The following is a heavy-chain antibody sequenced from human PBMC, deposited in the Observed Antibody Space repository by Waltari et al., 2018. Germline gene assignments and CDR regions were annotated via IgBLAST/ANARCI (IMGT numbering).Heavy chain of an antibody. J-gene: IGHJ4*02. V-gene: IGHV4-59*08. CDR1: GGSISSYS. Sequence: QVQLQESGPGLVKPSETLSLTCTVSGGSISSYSWSWIRQPPGKGLEWIGYIYYSGSTNYNPSLKSRVTISVDTSKNQFSLKLSSVTAADTAVYYCARSSDGSPSYWGQGTLVTVSS. CDR2: IYYSGST. D-gene: IGHD3-10*01. CDR3: ARSSDGSPSY.